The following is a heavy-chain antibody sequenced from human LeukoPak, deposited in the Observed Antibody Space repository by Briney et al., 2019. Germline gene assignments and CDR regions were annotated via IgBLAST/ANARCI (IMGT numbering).Heavy chain of an antibody. CDR3: ARDPNDYVWGSYRDFYYYMDV. CDR2: ISAENGNT. D-gene: IGHD3-16*02. CDR1: GYTFTSFG. J-gene: IGHJ6*03. Sequence: GASVKVSCKASGYTFTSFGISWVRQAPGQGLEWMGWISAENGNTYYAQNFQGRATMTTDTSTSTANMELRSLRSDDTAVYYCARDPNDYVWGSYRDFYYYMDVWGKGTAVTISS. V-gene: IGHV1-18*01.